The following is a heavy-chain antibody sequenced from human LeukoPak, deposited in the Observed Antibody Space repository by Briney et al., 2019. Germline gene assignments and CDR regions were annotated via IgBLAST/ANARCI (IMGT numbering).Heavy chain of an antibody. D-gene: IGHD4-17*01. CDR1: EFTVNSNY. CDR2: IYSGGTT. Sequence: AGSLTLTCAASEFTVNSNYMIWVRQAQGQGLEWGSLIYSGGTTYTENSLNDRFTISRDNSKHTVYLQMNSRRAEDTAVYYCASRTTVSDADGFDIWGQGTMVTVSS. CDR3: ASRTTVSDADGFDI. V-gene: IGHV3-66*01. J-gene: IGHJ3*02.